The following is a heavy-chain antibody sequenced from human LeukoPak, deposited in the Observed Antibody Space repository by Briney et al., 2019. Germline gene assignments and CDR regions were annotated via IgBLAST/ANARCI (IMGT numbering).Heavy chain of an antibody. CDR1: GFTFSSYA. Sequence: PGGSLRLSCAASGFTFSSYAMHWVRQAPGKGLEWVAVISYDGSNKYYADSVKGRFTISRDNSKNTLYLQMYSLRAEDTAVYYCAIDDGHQLIQLWLRSFFDYWGQGTLVTVPS. D-gene: IGHD5-18*01. J-gene: IGHJ4*02. CDR3: AIDDGHQLIQLWLRSFFDY. CDR2: ISYDGSNK. V-gene: IGHV3-30*01.